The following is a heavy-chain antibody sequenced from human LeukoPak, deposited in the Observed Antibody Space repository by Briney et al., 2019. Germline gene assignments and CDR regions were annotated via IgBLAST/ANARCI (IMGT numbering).Heavy chain of an antibody. CDR2: IKDGGSVK. Sequence: GGSLRLSCAVSGFTFTSYWMSWVRQAPGKGLEWVASIKDGGSVKYYVDSVKGRFTISRDNAKNSLRLQMDSLRAEDTAVYYCARIQLFHGDFDYWGQGTPVTVSS. CDR1: GFTFTSYW. CDR3: ARIQLFHGDFDY. J-gene: IGHJ4*02. D-gene: IGHD3-10*02. V-gene: IGHV3-7*03.